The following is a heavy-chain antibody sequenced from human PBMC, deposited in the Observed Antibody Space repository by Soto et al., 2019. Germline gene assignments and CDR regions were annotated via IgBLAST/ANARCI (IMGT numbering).Heavy chain of an antibody. D-gene: IGHD1-1*01. V-gene: IGHV3-13*05. CDR2: IGTAGDP. CDR1: GFTFSSYD. CDR3: ARARNGTGPFDI. Sequence: GGSLRLSCAASGFTFSSYDMHWVRQATGKGLEWVSAIGTAGDPYYPGSVKGRFTISRENAKNSLYLQRNSLRAGDTAVYYCARARNGTGPFDIWGQGTMVTVSS. J-gene: IGHJ3*02.